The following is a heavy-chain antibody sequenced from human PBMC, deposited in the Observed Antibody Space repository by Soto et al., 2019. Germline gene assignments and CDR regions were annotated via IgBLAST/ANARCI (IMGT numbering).Heavy chain of an antibody. D-gene: IGHD1-26*01. CDR2: ISWNSGSI. CDR1: GFTFDDYA. V-gene: IGHV3-9*01. Sequence: EVQLVESGGGLVQPGRSLRLSCAASGFTFDDYAMHWVRQAPGKGLEWVSGISWNSGSIGYADSVKGRFTISRDNAKNSLYLQMNSLRAEDTALYYCAKDRAGDGQPRLYFDYWGQGTLVTVSS. J-gene: IGHJ4*02. CDR3: AKDRAGDGQPRLYFDY.